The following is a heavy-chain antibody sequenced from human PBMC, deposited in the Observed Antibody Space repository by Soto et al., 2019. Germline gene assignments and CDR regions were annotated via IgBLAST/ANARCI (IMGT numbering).Heavy chain of an antibody. CDR2: INPSGGST. CDR1: GYTFTSYY. V-gene: IGHV1-46*01. CDR3: ARDLVPMVRGVIVSIDGMDV. D-gene: IGHD3-10*01. J-gene: IGHJ6*02. Sequence: ASVKVSCKASGYTFTSYYMHWVRQAPGQGLKRMGIINPSGGSTSYAQKFQGRVTMTRDTSTSTVYMELSSLRSEDTAVYYCARDLVPMVRGVIVSIDGMDVWGQGTTVTVSS.